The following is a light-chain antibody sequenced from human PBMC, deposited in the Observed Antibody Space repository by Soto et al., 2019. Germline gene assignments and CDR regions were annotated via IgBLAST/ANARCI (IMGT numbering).Light chain of an antibody. CDR2: SNH. V-gene: IGLV1-44*01. CDR1: SSNIGSNT. Sequence: QAVVTQTPSASGTPGQRVTISCSGSSSNIGSNTVNWYQQVPGTAPKLLIQSNHQRPSGVPDRFSGSKSGTSASLAISGLQSEDEAHYYCAAWDDSLEGWVFGGGTKVTVL. J-gene: IGLJ3*02. CDR3: AAWDDSLEGWV.